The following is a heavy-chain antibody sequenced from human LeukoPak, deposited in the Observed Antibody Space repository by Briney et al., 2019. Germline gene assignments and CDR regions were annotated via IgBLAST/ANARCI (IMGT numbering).Heavy chain of an antibody. D-gene: IGHD2-2*02. CDR1: GYTFTSYD. V-gene: IGHV1-8*01. CDR3: ARDYPPDCSSTSCYSNNWFDP. CDR2: MNPNSGNT. Sequence: GASVKVSCKASGYTFTSYDINWVRQATGQGLEWMGWMNPNSGNTGYAQKFQGRVTMTRNTSISTAYMELSSLRSEDTAVYYCARDYPPDCSSTSCYSNNWFDPWGQGTLSPSPQ. J-gene: IGHJ5*02.